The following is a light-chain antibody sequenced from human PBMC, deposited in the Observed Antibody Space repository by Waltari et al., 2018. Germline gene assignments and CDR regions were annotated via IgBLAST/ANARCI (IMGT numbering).Light chain of an antibody. CDR2: AVS. CDR3: QQSYSLPFT. CDR1: QGISSW. J-gene: IGKJ3*01. V-gene: IGKV1-12*01. Sequence: DIQMTQPQSSVSASVGDRGPITCRASQGISSWLTWDQQKPGKAPNLLIYAVSSLQSVVPSRFSGSGSGTDFTLTISSLQPEDFATCYCQQSYSLPFTFGPGTRVDVK.